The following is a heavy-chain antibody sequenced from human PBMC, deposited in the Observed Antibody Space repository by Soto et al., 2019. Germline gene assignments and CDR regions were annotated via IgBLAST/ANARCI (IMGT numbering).Heavy chain of an antibody. V-gene: IGHV1-18*04. CDR1: GYTFTRYG. CDR3: ARDGSTSYYYYYGMDV. D-gene: IGHD2-2*01. CDR2: ISAYNGNT. J-gene: IGHJ6*02. Sequence: ASVKVSCKASGYTFTRYGISWLRQAPGQGLEWMGWISAYNGNTNYAQKLQGRVTMTTDTSTSTAYMELRSLRSDDTAVYYCARDGSTSYYYYYGMDVWGQGTTVTVSS.